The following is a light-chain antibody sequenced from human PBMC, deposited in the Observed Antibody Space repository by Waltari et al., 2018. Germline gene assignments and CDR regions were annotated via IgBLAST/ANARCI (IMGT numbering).Light chain of an antibody. V-gene: IGLV2-23*02. CDR3: SSYAGSGTSV. J-gene: IGLJ3*02. CDR1: GSDVGSYNL. CDR2: EVN. Sequence: QSALTQPASVSGSPGPWITISCTGTGSDVGSYNLFSWYQQHPGKAPKLSIYEVNKRPSGVSNRFSASKSGNTASLTISGLQAEDESDFYCSSYAGSGTSVFGGGTKLTVL.